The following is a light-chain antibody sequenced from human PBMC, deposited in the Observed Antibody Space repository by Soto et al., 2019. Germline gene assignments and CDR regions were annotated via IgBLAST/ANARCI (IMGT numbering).Light chain of an antibody. Sequence: DIQMTQSPSSLSASVGDRVTITCRASQSINRFLNWYQQKPGKAPKLLIYAASTLQSGVPSRFSGSGSGTDFTLTISSLQPEDFATYYCQQLESYPSTFGGGTKVAIK. CDR1: QSINRF. V-gene: IGKV1-39*01. CDR3: QQLESYPST. CDR2: AAS. J-gene: IGKJ4*01.